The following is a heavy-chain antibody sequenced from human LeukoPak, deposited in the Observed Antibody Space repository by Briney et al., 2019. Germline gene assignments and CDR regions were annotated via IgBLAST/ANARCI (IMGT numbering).Heavy chain of an antibody. CDR1: GYTFTGYY. J-gene: IGHJ4*02. V-gene: IGHV1-2*02. D-gene: IGHD6-13*01. CDR3: ARVKGSSWPDS. Sequence: ASVKVSCKASGYTFTGYYMHWVRQAPGQGLEWMGWINPNSGGTNYAQKFQGRVTTTRDTSISTAYMELSRLRSEDTAVYYCARVKGSSWPDSWGQGTLVTVSS. CDR2: INPNSGGT.